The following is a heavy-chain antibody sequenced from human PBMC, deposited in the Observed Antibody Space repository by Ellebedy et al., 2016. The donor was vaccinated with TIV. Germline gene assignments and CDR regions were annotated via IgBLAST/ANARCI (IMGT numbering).Heavy chain of an antibody. V-gene: IGHV1-3*01. J-gene: IGHJ4*02. CDR1: GYTFTNYA. CDR3: ARDRIRGDGILFDY. D-gene: IGHD5-24*01. Sequence: AASVKVSCKASGYTFTNYAMRWVRQAPGQRLEWMGWINPGNDDTKLSQKFQGRVTITGDTSASTVSMELSSLTSEDTAVYYCARDRIRGDGILFDYWGQGTLVSVSS. CDR2: INPGNDDT.